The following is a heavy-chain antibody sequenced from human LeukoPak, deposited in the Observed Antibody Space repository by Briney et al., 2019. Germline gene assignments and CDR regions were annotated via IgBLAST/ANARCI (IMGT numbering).Heavy chain of an antibody. J-gene: IGHJ4*02. D-gene: IGHD6-19*01. CDR3: ASPTYSSGWYYFDY. Sequence: GGSLRLSCAASGLTFSSYAMHWVRQAPGKGLEWVAVISYDGSNKYYADSVKGRFTISRDNSKNTLYLQMNSLRAEDTAVYYCASPTYSSGWYYFDYWGQGTLVTVSS. CDR1: GLTFSSYA. CDR2: ISYDGSNK. V-gene: IGHV3-30-3*01.